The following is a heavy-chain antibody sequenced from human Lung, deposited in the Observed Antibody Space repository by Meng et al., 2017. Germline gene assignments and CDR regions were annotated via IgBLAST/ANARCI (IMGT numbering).Heavy chain of an antibody. V-gene: IGHV3-48*03. CDR3: VRESGYTTDY. J-gene: IGHJ4*02. CDR1: GFTFNNYE. Sequence: GGSLRLSCAASGFTFNNYEMNWVRQAPGKGLEWISYISSRSSSIYYADSVKGRFTISRDNAKNALYLQMHSLRADDTAVYYCVRESGYTTDYWGQGTLVTVSS. CDR2: ISSRSSSI. D-gene: IGHD6-13*01.